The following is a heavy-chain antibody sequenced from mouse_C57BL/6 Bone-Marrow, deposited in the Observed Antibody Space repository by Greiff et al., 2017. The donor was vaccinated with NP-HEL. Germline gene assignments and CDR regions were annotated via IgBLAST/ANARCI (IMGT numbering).Heavy chain of an antibody. Sequence: VQLQQSGAELVKPGASVKISCKASGYAFSSYWMNWVKERPGKGLEWIGQIYPGDGDTNYTGKFKGKATLTADKSSSTAYMQVSSLTSEDSAVYFCARGDYGSSRFGYAMDYWGQGTSVTVSS. V-gene: IGHV1-80*01. J-gene: IGHJ4*01. CDR2: IYPGDGDT. CDR3: ARGDYGSSRFGYAMDY. CDR1: GYAFSSYW. D-gene: IGHD1-1*01.